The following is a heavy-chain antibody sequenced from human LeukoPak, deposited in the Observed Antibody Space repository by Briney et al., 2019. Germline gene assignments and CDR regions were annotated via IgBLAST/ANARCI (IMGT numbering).Heavy chain of an antibody. CDR1: GFTFSSYS. V-gene: IGHV3-21*01. CDR3: ARDSLSMAMVP. CDR2: ISSSSSYI. J-gene: IGHJ5*02. D-gene: IGHD5-18*01. Sequence: GGSLRLSCAASGFTFSSYSMNWVRQAPGKGLEWVSSISSSSSYIYYADSVKGRFTIPRDNAKNSLYLQMNSLRAEDTAVYYCARDSLSMAMVPWGQGTLVTVSS.